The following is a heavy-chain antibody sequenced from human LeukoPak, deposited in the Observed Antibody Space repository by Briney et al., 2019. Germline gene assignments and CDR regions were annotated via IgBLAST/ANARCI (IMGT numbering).Heavy chain of an antibody. Sequence: ASVKVSCKASGYTFTGYYMHWVRQAPGQGLEWMGWINPNSGGTKYAQKFQGRVTMTRDTSINTAYMELSSLRSDDTAFYYCARHYTGDYNWFDPWGQGTLVTVSS. CDR2: INPNSGGT. J-gene: IGHJ5*02. V-gene: IGHV1-2*02. CDR1: GYTFTGYY. D-gene: IGHD7-27*01. CDR3: ARHYTGDYNWFDP.